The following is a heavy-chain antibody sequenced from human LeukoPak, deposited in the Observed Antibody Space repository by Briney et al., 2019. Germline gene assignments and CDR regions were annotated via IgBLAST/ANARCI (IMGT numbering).Heavy chain of an antibody. J-gene: IGHJ4*02. D-gene: IGHD1-1*01. V-gene: IGHV1-8*03. CDR3: ARDRDWNDDGGSDY. CDR1: GYTFTSYD. CDR2: MNPNSGNT. Sequence: ASVKVSCKASGYTFTSYDINWVRQATGQGLEWMGWMNPNSGNTGYAQKFQGRVTITRNTSISTAYMELSSLRSDDTAVYYCARDRDWNDDGGSDYWGQGTLVTVSS.